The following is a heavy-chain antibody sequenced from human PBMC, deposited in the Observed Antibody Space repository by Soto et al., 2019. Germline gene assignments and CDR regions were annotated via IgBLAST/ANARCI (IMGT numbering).Heavy chain of an antibody. Sequence: QAQVVQSGAEVRKPGSSVKLSCKASEGTFNSYAIAWVRQAPGQGLEWMGGIIPYYNTLNYAQKFQDRVTITADYSTNTAYMELSSLRSDDTAVYFCASGASRWYPFFFDSWAQVTLVTVSS. V-gene: IGHV1-69*01. CDR1: EGTFNSYA. J-gene: IGHJ4*02. D-gene: IGHD6-13*01. CDR2: IIPYYNTL. CDR3: ASGASRWYPFFFDS.